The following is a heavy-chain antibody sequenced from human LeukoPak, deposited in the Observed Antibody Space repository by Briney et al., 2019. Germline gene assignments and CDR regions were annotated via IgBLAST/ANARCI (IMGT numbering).Heavy chain of an antibody. CDR2: IRYDGSNK. D-gene: IGHD3-22*01. CDR3: AKDFSVYYYDSRVLDY. J-gene: IGHJ4*02. V-gene: IGHV3-30*02. Sequence: GGSLRLSCAASGFTFSYYWMSWVRQAPVKGLEWVAFIRYDGSNKYYADSVKGRFTISRDNSKKTLYLQMNSLRPEDTAVYYCAKDFSVYYYDSRVLDYWGQGTLVTVSS. CDR1: GFTFSYYW.